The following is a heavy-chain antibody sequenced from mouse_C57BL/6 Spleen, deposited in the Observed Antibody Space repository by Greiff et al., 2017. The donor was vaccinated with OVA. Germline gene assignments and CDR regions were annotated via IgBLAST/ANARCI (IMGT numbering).Heavy chain of an antibody. Sequence: QVQLQQPGAELVRPGTSVKLSCKASGYTFTSYWMHWVKQRPGQGLEWIGVIDPSDSYTNYNQKFKGKATLTVDTSSSTAYMQLSSLTSEDSAVYDCARGYYGSSYEGYWGQGTTLTVSS. CDR1: GYTFTSYW. V-gene: IGHV1-59*01. CDR2: IDPSDSYT. J-gene: IGHJ2*01. CDR3: ARGYYGSSYEGY. D-gene: IGHD1-1*01.